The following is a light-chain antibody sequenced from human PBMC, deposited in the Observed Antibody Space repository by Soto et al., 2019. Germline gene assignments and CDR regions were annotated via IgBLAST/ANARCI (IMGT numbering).Light chain of an antibody. J-gene: IGKJ1*01. CDR3: QQYLGT. CDR1: QSVSSSY. CDR2: GAS. V-gene: IGKV3-20*01. Sequence: EIVLTQSPGTLSLSPGERATLSCRASQSVSSSYLAWYQQKPGQAPRLLIYGASSRATGIPDRFSGSGSGTDFTLTIRRLEPEDFAVYYCQQYLGTFGQGTKVEIK.